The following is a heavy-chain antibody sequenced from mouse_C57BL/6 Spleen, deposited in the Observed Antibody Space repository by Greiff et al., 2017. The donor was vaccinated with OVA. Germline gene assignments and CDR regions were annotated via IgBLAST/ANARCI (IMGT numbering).Heavy chain of an antibody. V-gene: IGHV10-3*01. Sequence: EVQGVESGGGLVQPKGSLKLSCAASGFTFNTYAMHWVRQAPGKGLEWVARIRSKSSNYATFYADSVKDRFTISRDDSQSMLYLQMNNLKTEDTAMYYCVREGDYYSTYYAMDYWGQGTSVTVSS. CDR2: IRSKSSNYAT. CDR1: GFTFNTYA. J-gene: IGHJ4*01. CDR3: VREGDYYSTYYAMDY. D-gene: IGHD2-5*01.